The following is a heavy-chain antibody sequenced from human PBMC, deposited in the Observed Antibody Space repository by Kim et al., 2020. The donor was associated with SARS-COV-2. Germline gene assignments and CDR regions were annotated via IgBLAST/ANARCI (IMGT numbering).Heavy chain of an antibody. CDR1: GYTFTSYG. CDR2: ISAYNGNT. D-gene: IGHD6-13*01. Sequence: ASVKVSCKASGYTFTSYGISWVRQAPGQGLEWMGWISAYNGNTNYAQKLQGRVTMTTDTSTSTAYMELRSLRSDDTAVYYCARGSGYSSSWSKDYCYYGMYVWGQGTTVTVSS. J-gene: IGHJ6*02. V-gene: IGHV1-18*04. CDR3: ARGSGYSSSWSKDYCYYGMYV.